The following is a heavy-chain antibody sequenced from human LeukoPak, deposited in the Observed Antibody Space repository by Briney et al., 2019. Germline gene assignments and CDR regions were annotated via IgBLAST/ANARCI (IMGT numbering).Heavy chain of an antibody. D-gene: IGHD5-12*01. Sequence: KPSQTLSLTCTVSGGSISSGGYYWSWIRQPPGKGLEWIGYIYYSGSTNYNPSLKSRVTISVDTSKNQFSLKLSSVTAADTAVYYCARGDGYSGYPWYFDYWGQGTLVTVSS. CDR2: IYYSGST. J-gene: IGHJ4*02. CDR3: ARGDGYSGYPWYFDY. V-gene: IGHV4-61*08. CDR1: GGSISSGGYY.